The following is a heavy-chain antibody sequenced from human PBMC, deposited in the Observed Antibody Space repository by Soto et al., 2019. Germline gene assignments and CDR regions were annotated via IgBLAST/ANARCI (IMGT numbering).Heavy chain of an antibody. V-gene: IGHV1-8*01. CDR2: MNPNSGNT. J-gene: IGHJ6*03. D-gene: IGHD4-17*01. CDR1: GYTFTSYD. CDR3: ARDGDYGDYWGRRYYYYMDV. Sequence: QVQLVQSGAEVKKPGASVKVSCKASGYTFTSYDINWVRQATGQGLEWMGWMNPNSGNTGYAQKFQGRVTMTRNTSISTAYMELSSLRSEDTAVYYCARDGDYGDYWGRRYYYYMDVWGKGTTVTVSS.